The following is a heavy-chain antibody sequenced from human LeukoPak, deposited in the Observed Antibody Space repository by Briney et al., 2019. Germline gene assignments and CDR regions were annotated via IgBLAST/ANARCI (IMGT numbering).Heavy chain of an antibody. CDR3: ATGRQGNY. J-gene: IGHJ3*01. V-gene: IGHV4-4*02. CDR1: GGSVSSTNW. CDR2: TYHSGST. Sequence: SETLSLTCAVSGGSVSSTNWWSWVRQPPEKGLEWIGETYHSGSTNYNPSLESRVTMSVDKSKNQFSLKLNSMTAADTAVYYCATGRQGNYWGQGTMVIVSS. D-gene: IGHD1-1*01.